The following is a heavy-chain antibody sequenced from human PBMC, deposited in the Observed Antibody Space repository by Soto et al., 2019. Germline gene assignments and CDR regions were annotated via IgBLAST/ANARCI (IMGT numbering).Heavy chain of an antibody. CDR2: MSFDGSNK. CDR1: GFTLRSYG. J-gene: IGHJ6*02. V-gene: IGHV3-30*18. D-gene: IGHD1-1*01. CDR3: AKEFGWELQLSHPYYNSGMDV. Sequence: VGSLRLSLAASGFTLRSYGMHWVRQAPGKGLEWVALMSFDGSNKYYADSVRGRFTISSDNSKSTLYLQMDILRPEDTAVYYCAKEFGWELQLSHPYYNSGMDVWGQGITVT.